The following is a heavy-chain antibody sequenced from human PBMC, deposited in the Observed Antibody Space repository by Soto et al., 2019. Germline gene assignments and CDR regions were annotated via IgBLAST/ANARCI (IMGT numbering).Heavy chain of an antibody. V-gene: IGHV3-53*01. D-gene: IGHD6-6*01. CDR1: GFIVSTNY. CDR3: AREAGSSRYYYGLDV. Sequence: GGSLRLSCAASGFIVSTNYMTWVRQAPGKGLEWVSVIHSDDSTYYADSVKGRFTISRDNSKNTLFLQLNSLRAEDTAVYYCAREAGSSRYYYGLDVWSQGTTVTVSS. CDR2: IHSDDST. J-gene: IGHJ6*02.